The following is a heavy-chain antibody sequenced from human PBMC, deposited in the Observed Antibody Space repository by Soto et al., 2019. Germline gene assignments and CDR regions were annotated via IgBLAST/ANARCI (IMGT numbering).Heavy chain of an antibody. V-gene: IGHV3-53*01. CDR2: IYSGGST. Sequence: GVYLRLSCSASGFTFSSYAMCWVRQAPGKGLEWVSVIYSGGSTYYADSVKGRFTISRDNSKNTLYLQMNSLRAEDTAVYYCARVQYRSSWYYFAGWGQGTLITV. J-gene: IGHJ1*01. CDR3: ARVQYRSSWYYFAG. CDR1: GFTFSSYA. D-gene: IGHD6-13*01.